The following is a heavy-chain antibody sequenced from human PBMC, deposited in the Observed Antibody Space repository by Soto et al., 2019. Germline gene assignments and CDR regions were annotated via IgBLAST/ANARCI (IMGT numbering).Heavy chain of an antibody. CDR3: ARGSTGYTWLNKF. J-gene: IGHJ4*02. D-gene: IGHD3-22*01. Sequence: QEQLVQSGAEVKKPGSSVKVSCKASGGVFSSCPISWVRQVPGQGLEWMGGIIPVLQTAYYTQRFQGRVTITADESTNTPYMEMSGLRSEDTAIYYCARGSTGYTWLNKFWGQGTLVTVSS. V-gene: IGHV1-69*01. CDR2: IIPVLQTA. CDR1: GGVFSSCP.